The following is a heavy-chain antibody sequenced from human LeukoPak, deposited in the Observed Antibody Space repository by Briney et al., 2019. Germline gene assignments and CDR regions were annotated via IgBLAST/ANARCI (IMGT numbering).Heavy chain of an antibody. D-gene: IGHD4-11*01. CDR1: GYTFTSYG. J-gene: IGHJ4*02. Sequence: ASVTVSFKASGYTFTSYGISWVRQAPGQGLEWMGWISAYNGNTNYAQKLQGRVTMTTDTSTSTAYMELRSLRSDDTAVYYCARVYSNSSPFDYWGQGTLVTVSS. V-gene: IGHV1-18*01. CDR3: ARVYSNSSPFDY. CDR2: ISAYNGNT.